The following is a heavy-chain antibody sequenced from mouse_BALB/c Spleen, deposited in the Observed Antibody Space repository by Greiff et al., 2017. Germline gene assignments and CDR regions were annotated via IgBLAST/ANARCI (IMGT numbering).Heavy chain of an antibody. CDR2: IWSGGST. CDR1: GFSLTSYG. CDR3: ARNYYGSSWGWYFDV. D-gene: IGHD1-1*01. Sequence: QVQLQQSGPGLVQPSQSLSITCTVSGFSLTSYGVHWVRQSPGKGLEWLGVIWSGGSTDYNAAFISRLSISKDNSKSQVFFKMNSLQANDTAIYYCARNYYGSSWGWYFDVWGAGTTVTVSS. V-gene: IGHV2-2*02. J-gene: IGHJ1*01.